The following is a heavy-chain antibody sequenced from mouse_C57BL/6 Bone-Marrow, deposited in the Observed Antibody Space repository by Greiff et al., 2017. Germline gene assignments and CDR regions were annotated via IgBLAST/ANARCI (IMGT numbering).Heavy chain of an antibody. CDR2: IYPRSGNT. CDR3: ARANYYGRGYWYFDV. J-gene: IGHJ1*03. D-gene: IGHD1-1*01. V-gene: IGHV1-81*01. Sequence: QVQLQQSGAELARPGASVKLSCKASGYTFTSYGISWVKQRTGQGLEWIGEIYPRSGNTYYNEKFKGKATLTADKSSNTAYMELRSLKSEDSAVYFCARANYYGRGYWYFDVRGTGTTVTVSS. CDR1: GYTFTSYG.